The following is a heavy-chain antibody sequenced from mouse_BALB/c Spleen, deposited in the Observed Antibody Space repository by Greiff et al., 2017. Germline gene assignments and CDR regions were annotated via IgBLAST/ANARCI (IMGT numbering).Heavy chain of an antibody. Sequence: VKLVESGAELVRPGVSVKISCKGSGYTFTDYAMHWVKQSHAKSLEWIGVISTYYGDASYNQKFKGKATMTVDKSSSTAYMELARLTSEDSAIYYCARLVGSYAMDYWGQGTSVTVSS. CDR2: ISTYYGDA. CDR1: GYTFTDYA. D-gene: IGHD1-1*02. J-gene: IGHJ4*01. CDR3: ARLVGSYAMDY. V-gene: IGHV1S137*01.